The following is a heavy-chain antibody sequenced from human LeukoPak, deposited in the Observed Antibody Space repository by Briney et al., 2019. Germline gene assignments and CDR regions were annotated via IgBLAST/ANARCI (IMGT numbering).Heavy chain of an antibody. CDR3: ASGGFGEGKFDP. Sequence: GGSLRLSCAASGFTFSSYWMHWVRQAPGKGLMWVSRINSDGGRTNYADSVRGRFTISRDNAENTLYLQMNSLRAEDTAIYYCASGGFGEGKFDPWGQGTLVTVSS. CDR2: INSDGGRT. J-gene: IGHJ5*02. CDR1: GFTFSSYW. V-gene: IGHV3-74*01. D-gene: IGHD3-10*01.